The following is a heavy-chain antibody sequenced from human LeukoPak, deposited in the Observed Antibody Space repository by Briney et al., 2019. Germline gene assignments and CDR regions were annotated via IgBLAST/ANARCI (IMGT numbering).Heavy chain of an antibody. CDR3: ARGGVIIAAHDNWFDP. J-gene: IGHJ5*02. V-gene: IGHV1-8*03. CDR2: MNPNSGNT. CDR1: GYTFTSYD. Sequence: ASVKVSCKASGYTFTSYDINWVRQATGQALEWMGWMNPNSGNTGYAQKFQGRVTITRNTSISTAYMELSSLRSEDTAVYYCARGGVIIAAHDNWFDPWGQGTLVTVSS. D-gene: IGHD6-6*01.